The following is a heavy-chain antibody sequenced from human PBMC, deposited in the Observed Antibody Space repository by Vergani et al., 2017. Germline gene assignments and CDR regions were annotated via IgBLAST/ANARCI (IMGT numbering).Heavy chain of an antibody. J-gene: IGHJ4*02. CDR1: GGSISSGSYY. V-gene: IGHV4-39*07. Sequence: QVQLQESGPGLVKPSETLSLTCTVSGGSISSGSYYWSWIRQPAGKGLEWIGSIYHSGSTYYNPSLKSRVTISVDTSKNQFSLKLSSVTAADTAVYYCARTVLSSGYFDYWGQGTLVTVSS. CDR2: IYHSGST. D-gene: IGHD3-22*01. CDR3: ARTVLSSGYFDY.